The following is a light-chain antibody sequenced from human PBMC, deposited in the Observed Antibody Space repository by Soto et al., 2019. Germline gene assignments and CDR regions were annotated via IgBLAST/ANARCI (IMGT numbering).Light chain of an antibody. CDR2: SNN. CDR1: SSNIGAGYY. J-gene: IGLJ3*02. Sequence: QSVLTQSPSVSGAPGQRVTISCTGSSSNIGAGYYVHWYQQLPGTAPKLLIYSNNNRPPGVPDRFSGSKSGTSASLAITGLQAEDEADYYCQSYDSSLSGSVFGGGAKLTVL. CDR3: QSYDSSLSGSV. V-gene: IGLV1-40*01.